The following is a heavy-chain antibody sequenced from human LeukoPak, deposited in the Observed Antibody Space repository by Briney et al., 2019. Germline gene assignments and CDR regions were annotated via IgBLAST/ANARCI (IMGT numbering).Heavy chain of an antibody. J-gene: IGHJ6*03. CDR3: ARVCAVRGHYYYYYMDV. D-gene: IGHD3-10*01. Sequence: PSETLSLTCTVSGGSISSSSYYWGWIRQPPGKGLEWIGSIFYSGSTYYNPSLKSRVTISVDTSKNQFSLKLSSVTAADTAVYYCARVCAVRGHYYYYYMDVWGKGTTVTISS. V-gene: IGHV4-39*01. CDR2: IFYSGST. CDR1: GGSISSSSYY.